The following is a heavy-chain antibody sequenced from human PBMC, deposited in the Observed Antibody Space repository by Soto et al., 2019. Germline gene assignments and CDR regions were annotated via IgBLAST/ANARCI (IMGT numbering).Heavy chain of an antibody. CDR2: INWNGGST. Sequence: SGGSLRLSCAASGFTFDDYGMSWVRQAPGKGLQWVSGINWNGGSTGYADSVKGRFTISRDNAKNSLYLQMNSVRAEDTALYYCAKDEEIQLWNAFDIWGQGTMVTVSS. J-gene: IGHJ3*02. D-gene: IGHD5-18*01. CDR1: GFTFDDYG. V-gene: IGHV3-20*04. CDR3: AKDEEIQLWNAFDI.